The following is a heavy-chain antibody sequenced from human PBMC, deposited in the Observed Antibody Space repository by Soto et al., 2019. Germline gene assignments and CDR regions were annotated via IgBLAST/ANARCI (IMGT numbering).Heavy chain of an antibody. CDR1: GLTFCSFS. CDR3: ARTNGAYSNYFDY. J-gene: IGHJ4*02. D-gene: IGHD2-8*01. CDR2: IGGSAGHI. V-gene: IGHV3-21*01. Sequence: GGSLRCSCAASGLTFCSFSMVWVRQDPEKRLQWVSSIGGSAGHIYYADSLKGLFTISLDNAKNSLYLKMISLRVDVTAVYYCARTNGAYSNYFDYWGQGTLVTV.